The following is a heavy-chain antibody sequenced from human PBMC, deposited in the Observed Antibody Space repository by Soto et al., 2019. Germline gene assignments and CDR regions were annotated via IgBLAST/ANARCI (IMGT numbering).Heavy chain of an antibody. V-gene: IGHV5-51*01. CDR3: ARHEYYDFWSGYRLRSPSGGGMEV. CDR1: GYSFTSYW. D-gene: IGHD3-3*01. Sequence: GESLEISCKGSGYSFTSYWIGCVRQMPGKGLEWIGIIYPGDSDTRYSPSFQGQVTISADKSISTAYLQWSSLKASDTAMYYCARHEYYDFWSGYRLRSPSGGGMEVWGKGTKVTVSS. CDR2: IYPGDSDT. J-gene: IGHJ6*04.